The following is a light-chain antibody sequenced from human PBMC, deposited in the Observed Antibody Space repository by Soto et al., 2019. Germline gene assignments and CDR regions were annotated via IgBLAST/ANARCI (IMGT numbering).Light chain of an antibody. V-gene: IGKV3-15*01. CDR1: QTISSN. J-gene: IGKJ4*01. CDR3: QQYNNWPLT. CDR2: SAS. Sequence: EVVLTQSPDTLSLSPGEGATLSCRASQTISSNYVAWYQQKPGQAPRLLIYSASTRATGIPARFSGSGSGTEFTLTISSLQSEDFAVYYCQQYNNWPLTFGGGTKVDIK.